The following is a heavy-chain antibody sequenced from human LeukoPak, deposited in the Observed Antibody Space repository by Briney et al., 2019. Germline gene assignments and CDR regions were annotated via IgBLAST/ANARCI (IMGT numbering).Heavy chain of an antibody. J-gene: IGHJ4*02. CDR1: GFTFSSYS. CDR3: ARNRYSSSCSDY. V-gene: IGHV3-48*01. D-gene: IGHD6-13*01. CDR2: ISSSSTTI. Sequence: GGSLRLSCAASGFTFSSYSMNWVRQVPGKGLEWVSYISSSSTTIYYADSVKGRFTISRDNAKNSLYLQMNTLRAEDTAVYYCARNRYSSSCSDYWGQGTLVTVSS.